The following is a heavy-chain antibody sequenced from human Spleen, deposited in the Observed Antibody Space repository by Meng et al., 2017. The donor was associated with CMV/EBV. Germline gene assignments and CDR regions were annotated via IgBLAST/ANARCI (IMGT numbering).Heavy chain of an antibody. Sequence: QVQLVGSGGGVVQPGRSLRLSCAASGFTFSSYAMHGVRQAPGKGLEWVAVIRNDESDKYYGDSVKGRFTISRDTSKNTVDLQMNSLRTEDTAVYYCAKDDPVFHYWGQGTLVTVSS. CDR2: IRNDESDK. V-gene: IGHV3-30*04. CDR1: GFTFSSYA. CDR3: AKDDPVFHY. J-gene: IGHJ4*02.